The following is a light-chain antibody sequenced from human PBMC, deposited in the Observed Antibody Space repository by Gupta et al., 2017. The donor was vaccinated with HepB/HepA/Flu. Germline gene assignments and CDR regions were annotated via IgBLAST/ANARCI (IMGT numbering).Light chain of an antibody. Sequence: QSALTQPASVSGSPGQSTTISCTGTSSAVGGYNYDSWYQQHPGKAPKLMIYAVTNRPSGVSDRFSGSKSGNTASLTISGLQTEDEADYYCNSYTTSSTPYVIFGGGTKLTVL. CDR2: AVT. J-gene: IGLJ2*01. V-gene: IGLV2-14*03. CDR3: NSYTTSSTPYVI. CDR1: SSAVGGYNY.